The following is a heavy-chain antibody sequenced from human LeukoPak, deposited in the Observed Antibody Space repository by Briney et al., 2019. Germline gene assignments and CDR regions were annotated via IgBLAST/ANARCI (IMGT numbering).Heavy chain of an antibody. V-gene: IGHV3-72*01. CDR3: ARDGTYGDFDY. CDR1: GFTFSDHY. Sequence: GGSLRLSCAASGFTFSDHYMDWVRQAPGKGLEWVGRTRNKANSYTTEYAASVKGRFTISRDDSKNSLYPQMNSLKTEDTAVYYCARDGTYGDFDYWGQGTLVTVSS. D-gene: IGHD1/OR15-1a*01. CDR2: TRNKANSYTT. J-gene: IGHJ4*02.